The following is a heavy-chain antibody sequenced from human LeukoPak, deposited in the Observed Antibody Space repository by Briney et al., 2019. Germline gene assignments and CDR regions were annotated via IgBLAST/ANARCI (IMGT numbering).Heavy chain of an antibody. V-gene: IGHV3-7*02. CDR2: IKEDGSQK. D-gene: IGHD5-24*01. CDR1: GFTFSNYW. CDR3: ATSRNGYPFDD. Sequence: GGSLRLSCAASGFTFSNYWMSWVGQAPGKGLEWVANIKEDGSQKYYADSLKGRFTISRDNAKNSLSLQMDSLRAADTALYYCATSRNGYPFDDWGQGTLVTVSS. J-gene: IGHJ4*02.